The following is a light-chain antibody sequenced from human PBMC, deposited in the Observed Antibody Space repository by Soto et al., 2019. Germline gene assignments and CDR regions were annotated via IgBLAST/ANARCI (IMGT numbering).Light chain of an antibody. CDR1: QSVSSNY. J-gene: IGKJ1*01. Sequence: EIVLTLSPATLSLSPGERDALSCGSSQSVSSNYLAWYQQNPCLEPRLLIYDASRRATGIPDRFSGSGSGEDFILSISRLEPEEFAVYYCQQYGSSPWTFGQGTKFDIK. CDR2: DAS. V-gene: IGKV3D-20*01. CDR3: QQYGSSPWT.